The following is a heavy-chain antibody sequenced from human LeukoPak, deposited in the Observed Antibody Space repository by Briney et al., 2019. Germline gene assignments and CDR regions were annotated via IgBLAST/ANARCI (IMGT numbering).Heavy chain of an antibody. D-gene: IGHD6-19*01. Sequence: SETLSLTCTVSGGSISSYYWSWIRQPPGKGLEWIGYIYYSGSTNYNPSLKSRVTISVDTSKNQFSLKLSSVTAADTAVYYCARGGAVAVNWFDPWGQGTLVTVSS. J-gene: IGHJ5*02. V-gene: IGHV4-59*01. CDR2: IYYSGST. CDR3: ARGGAVAVNWFDP. CDR1: GGSISSYY.